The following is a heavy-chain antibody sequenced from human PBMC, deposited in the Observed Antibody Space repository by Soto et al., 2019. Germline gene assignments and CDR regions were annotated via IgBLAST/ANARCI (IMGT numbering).Heavy chain of an antibody. Sequence: EVQLVESGGGLVIPGGSLRLSCAASGVTFSNVWVTWVRQPPGEGLEWVGRIKSNAYGGTIDYAAPVKGRFTISRDDSKNTVSLQMNRMQAEETALYSRTSRLRWCVMFWGPETRVTVSS. V-gene: IGHV3-15*01. CDR1: GVTFSNVW. J-gene: IGHJ4*02. CDR2: IKSNAYGGTI. CDR3: TSRLRWCVMF. D-gene: IGHD2-8*01.